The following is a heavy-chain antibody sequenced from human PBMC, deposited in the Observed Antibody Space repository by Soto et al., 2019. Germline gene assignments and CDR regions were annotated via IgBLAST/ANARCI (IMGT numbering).Heavy chain of an antibody. J-gene: IGHJ6*02. Sequence: ASVKVSCKASGYTFTSYDINWVRQATGQGLEWMGWMNPNSGNTGYAQKFQGRVTMTRNTSISTAYMELSSLRSEGTAVYYCARAYYGSSCPHHYYYGMDVWGQGTTVTVSS. V-gene: IGHV1-8*01. CDR2: MNPNSGNT. D-gene: IGHD6-13*01. CDR3: ARAYYGSSCPHHYYYGMDV. CDR1: GYTFTSYD.